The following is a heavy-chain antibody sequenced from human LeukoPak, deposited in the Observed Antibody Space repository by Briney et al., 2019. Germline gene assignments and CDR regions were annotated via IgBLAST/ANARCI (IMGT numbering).Heavy chain of an antibody. D-gene: IGHD3-3*01. CDR1: GFIFSTYS. J-gene: IGHJ4*02. Sequence: GGSLRLSCAVSGFIFSTYSMTWVRQAPGKGLEWVSSMSSGGTYIYYADSVRGRFTISRDNAKNSLSLVMKSLRAEDTAVYYCARDRPTGASRLFVVQWGQGTLVTVSS. V-gene: IGHV3-21*01. CDR3: ARDRPTGASRLFVVQ. CDR2: MSSGGTYI.